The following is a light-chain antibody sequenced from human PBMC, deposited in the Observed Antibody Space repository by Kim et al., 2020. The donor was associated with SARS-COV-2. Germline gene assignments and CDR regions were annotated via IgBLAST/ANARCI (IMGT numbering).Light chain of an antibody. J-gene: IGKJ2*01. CDR3: QQYGGSPPYT. V-gene: IGKV3-20*01. Sequence: SPGDRARLSCRASQSVSGNCLAWYQQKPGQAPRLLIYGASNRATGIPDKFTGSGSGTDFTLTISRLEPEDFAVYHCQQYGGSPPYTFGQGTKLEI. CDR1: QSVSGNC. CDR2: GAS.